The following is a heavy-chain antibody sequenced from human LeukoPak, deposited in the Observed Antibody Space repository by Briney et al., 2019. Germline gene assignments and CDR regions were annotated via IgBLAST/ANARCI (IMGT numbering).Heavy chain of an antibody. CDR2: IYYSGST. V-gene: IGHV4-59*08. CDR1: GVSISSSY. CDR3: ARLGGLYYFDSSFGY. Sequence: PSETLSLTCTVSGVSISSSYWSWIRQPPGKGLEWMGYIYYSGSTNYNPSLKSRVTISVATSKNQFSLKLSSVTAADTAVYYCARLGGLYYFDSSFGYWGQGTLVTVSS. J-gene: IGHJ4*02. D-gene: IGHD3-22*01.